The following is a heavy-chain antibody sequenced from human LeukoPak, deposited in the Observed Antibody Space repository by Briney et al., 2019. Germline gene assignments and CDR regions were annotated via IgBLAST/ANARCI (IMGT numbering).Heavy chain of an antibody. CDR2: INHSGST. J-gene: IGHJ5*02. V-gene: IGHV4-34*01. CDR1: GGSFSGYY. Sequence: SETLSLTCAVYGGSFSGYYWSWIRQPPGKRLEWIGEINHSGSTNYNPSLKSRVTISVDTSKNQFSLKLSSVTAADTAVYYCARGPEGSGSYYSKSGFDPWGQGTLVTVSS. D-gene: IGHD3-10*01. CDR3: ARGPEGSGSYYSKSGFDP.